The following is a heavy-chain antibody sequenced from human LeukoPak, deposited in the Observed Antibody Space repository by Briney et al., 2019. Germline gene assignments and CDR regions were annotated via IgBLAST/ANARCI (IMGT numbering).Heavy chain of an antibody. D-gene: IGHD1-7*01. CDR2: ISGSGGST. V-gene: IGHV3-23*01. J-gene: IGHJ4*02. CDR1: GFTLSRFA. Sequence: GGSLRLSCAASGFTLSRFAMNWVRQAPGKGLEWVSAISGSGGSTFYADSVKGRFTISRDNSENTLYLQMNSLRAEDTAVYYCVKRTVNYPFDFWGQGTLLTVSS. CDR3: VKRTVNYPFDF.